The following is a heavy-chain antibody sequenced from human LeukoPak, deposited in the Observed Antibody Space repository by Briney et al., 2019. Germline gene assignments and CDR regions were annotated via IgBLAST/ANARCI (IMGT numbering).Heavy chain of an antibody. Sequence: ASVKVSCKASGYTFTSYGISWVRQAPGQGLEWMGWISGYNGNTHYAQNLQGRVTMTTDTSPSTAYMEVRSLRFDDTAVYYGQRVEALCRRGNCPTRFDPGGQGTLVPVPS. CDR1: GYTFTSYG. CDR3: QRVEALCRRGNCPTRFDP. CDR2: ISGYNGNT. D-gene: IGHD2-21*01. V-gene: IGHV1-18*01. J-gene: IGHJ5*02.